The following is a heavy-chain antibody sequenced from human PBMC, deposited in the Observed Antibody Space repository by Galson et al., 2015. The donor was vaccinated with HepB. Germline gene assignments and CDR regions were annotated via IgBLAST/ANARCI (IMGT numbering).Heavy chain of an antibody. D-gene: IGHD7-27*01. CDR2: INSDGSRT. CDR3: AREGRRTGEVTKAFDM. Sequence: SLRLSCAASGFTNYWMHLIRQAPGRGLGWVSRINSDGSRTSYTDSVKGRFTISRDNAKNTLYLQMNSLRDEDTAVYYCAREGRRTGEVTKAFDMWVQGTMVTVSS. J-gene: IGHJ3*02. CDR1: GFTNYW. V-gene: IGHV3-74*01.